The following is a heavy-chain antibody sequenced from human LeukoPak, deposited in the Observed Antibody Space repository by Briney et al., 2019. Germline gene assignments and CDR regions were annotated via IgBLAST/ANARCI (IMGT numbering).Heavy chain of an antibody. CDR2: ISSSSSYI. D-gene: IGHD5-18*01. CDR1: RFTFSSYS. V-gene: IGHV3-21*01. J-gene: IGHJ6*03. CDR3: ARGGYQRPYYYYYMDV. Sequence: PGGSLRLSCAASRFTFSSYSMNWVRQAPGKGLEWVSSISSSSSYIYYADSVKGRFTISRDNAKNSLYLQMNSLRAEDTAVYYCARGGYQRPYYYYYMDVWGKGTTVTISS.